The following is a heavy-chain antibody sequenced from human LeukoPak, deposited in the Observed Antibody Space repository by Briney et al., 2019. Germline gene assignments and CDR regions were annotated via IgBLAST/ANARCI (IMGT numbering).Heavy chain of an antibody. V-gene: IGHV1-18*01. J-gene: IGHJ4*02. CDR2: ISAYNGNT. CDR3: ARDQGGFAGSGSFLDY. D-gene: IGHD3-10*01. CDR1: GYTFTSHG. Sequence: ASVKVSCKASGYTFTSHGISWVRQAPGQGLEWMGWISAYNGNTNYAQKLQGRVTMTTDTSTSTAYMELRSPRSDDTAVYYCARDQGGFAGSGSFLDYWGQGTLVTVSS.